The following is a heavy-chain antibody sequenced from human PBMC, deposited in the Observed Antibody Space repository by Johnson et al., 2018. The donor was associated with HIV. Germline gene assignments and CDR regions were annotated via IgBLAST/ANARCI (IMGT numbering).Heavy chain of an antibody. Sequence: QMMLVESGGGLVKPGGSLRLSCSASGFTFSDYYMSWIRQAPGKGLEWVSYISSGGGSVYYAESMKGRFIISRDNAKNSLFVEINSLRAEDTAMYYCARGPILEWLSGDGFDMWGQGTKVTV. J-gene: IGHJ3*02. CDR3: ARGPILEWLSGDGFDM. CDR1: GFTFSDYY. D-gene: IGHD3-3*01. V-gene: IGHV3-11*01. CDR2: ISSGGGSV.